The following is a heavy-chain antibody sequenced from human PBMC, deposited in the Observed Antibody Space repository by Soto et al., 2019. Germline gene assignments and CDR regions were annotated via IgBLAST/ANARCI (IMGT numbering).Heavy chain of an antibody. CDR2: IHYSRTT. CDR1: GVSISGYY. CDR3: VRVGAVATNGCYFDD. Sequence: ESLSLTCKASGVSISGYYWPWIRPSAGKGLEWIGRIHYSRTTAYSPSLRSRLTMSVDTSKNEFSLKVTSVTAANTAVYYCVRVGAVATNGCYFDDWGQGALGTVPA. V-gene: IGHV4-4*07. J-gene: IGHJ4*02. D-gene: IGHD6-19*01.